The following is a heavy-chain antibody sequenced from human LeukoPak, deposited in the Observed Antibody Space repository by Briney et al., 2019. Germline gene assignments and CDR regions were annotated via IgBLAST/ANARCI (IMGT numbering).Heavy chain of an antibody. Sequence: SQTLSLTCAISGDSVSSGTSAWSWVRQSPSRGLEWLGRTYYRSRWYYEYSVSVKSRITVNADTSKNQFSLQLTSVTADDTAVYYCARDPGYCYGFDVWGQGTTVTVSS. CDR3: ARDPGYCYGFDV. V-gene: IGHV6-1*01. CDR1: GDSVSSGTSA. CDR2: TYYRSRWYY. D-gene: IGHD2-15*01. J-gene: IGHJ6*02.